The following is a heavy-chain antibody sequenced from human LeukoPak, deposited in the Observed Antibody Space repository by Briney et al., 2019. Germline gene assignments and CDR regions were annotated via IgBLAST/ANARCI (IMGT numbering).Heavy chain of an antibody. J-gene: IGHJ4*02. V-gene: IGHV1-2*02. Sequence: ASVKVSCKASGYTFTGYYMHWVRQAPGQGLEWMGWINPNSGGTNYAQKFQGRVTMTRDTSTSTAYMELRSLRSDDTAVYYCARVSTTVTRDDYWGQGTLVTVSS. D-gene: IGHD4-17*01. CDR3: ARVSTTVTRDDY. CDR1: GYTFTGYY. CDR2: INPNSGGT.